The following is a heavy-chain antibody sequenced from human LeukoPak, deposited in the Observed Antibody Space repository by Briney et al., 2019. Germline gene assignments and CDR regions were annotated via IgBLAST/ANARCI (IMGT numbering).Heavy chain of an antibody. V-gene: IGHV3-74*01. D-gene: IGHD2-15*01. CDR2: ISGDGSTT. J-gene: IGHJ5*02. CDR1: GFTFSTYW. Sequence: GGSLRLSCAASGFTFSTYWMHWVRQAPGEGLVWVSRISGDGSTTNYADSVKGRFTISRDNVKNTLYLQMNSLRAEDTAVYYCTRRVDTTRWYDPWGQGTLVTVSS. CDR3: TRRVDTTRWYDP.